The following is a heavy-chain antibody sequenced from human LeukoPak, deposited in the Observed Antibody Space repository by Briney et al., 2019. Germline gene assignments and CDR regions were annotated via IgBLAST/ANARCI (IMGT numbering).Heavy chain of an antibody. Sequence: ASVKVSCKASGYTFTSYDINWVRQANGQGLEWMGWMNPNSGNTGYAQKFLGRVTMTRNTSISTAYMELSSLRSEDTAVYYCARALNDILTGPPPFDYWGQGTLVTVSS. V-gene: IGHV1-8*01. J-gene: IGHJ4*02. CDR1: GYTFTSYD. D-gene: IGHD3-9*01. CDR2: MNPNSGNT. CDR3: ARALNDILTGPPPFDY.